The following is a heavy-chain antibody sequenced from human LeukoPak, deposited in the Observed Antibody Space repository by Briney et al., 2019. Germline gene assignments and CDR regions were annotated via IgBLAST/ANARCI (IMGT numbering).Heavy chain of an antibody. V-gene: IGHV4-39*01. J-gene: IGHJ6*03. CDR1: GGSISSSSYY. Sequence: PSETLSLTCTVSGGSISSSSYYWGWIRQPPGKGLGWIGSIYYSGSTYYNPSLKSRVTISVDTSKNQFSLKLSSVTAADTAVYYCARQSAIFALHYYYMDVWGKGTTVTVSS. D-gene: IGHD3-3*01. CDR2: IYYSGST. CDR3: ARQSAIFALHYYYMDV.